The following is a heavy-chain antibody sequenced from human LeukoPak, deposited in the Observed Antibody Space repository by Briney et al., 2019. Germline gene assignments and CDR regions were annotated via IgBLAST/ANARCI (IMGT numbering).Heavy chain of an antibody. J-gene: IGHJ5*02. CDR2: INHSGST. CDR1: GGSFSGYY. D-gene: IGHD2-2*03. Sequence: PSETLSLTCAVYGGSFSGYYWSWIRPPPGKGLEWLGEINHSGSTNYNPSLKSRVTISVDTSKNQFSLKLSSVTAADTAVYYCAKSGYCSSTSCYSRRNNWFDPWGQGTLVTVSS. V-gene: IGHV4-34*01. CDR3: AKSGYCSSTSCYSRRNNWFDP.